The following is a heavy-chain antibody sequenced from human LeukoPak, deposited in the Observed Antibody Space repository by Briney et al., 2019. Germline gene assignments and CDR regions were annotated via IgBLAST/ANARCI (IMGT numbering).Heavy chain of an antibody. Sequence: PGGSLRLSCAASGFTFSNAWMSWVRQAPGKGLEWVSVIESGGRTYYADSVKGRFTISRDSSKNTLYLQMNSLRAEDTAFYFCARENGHIYGYAFLDQWGQGTLVTVSS. CDR3: ARENGHIYGYAFLDQ. CDR1: GFTFSNAW. CDR2: IESGGRT. D-gene: IGHD5-18*01. V-gene: IGHV3-53*01. J-gene: IGHJ4*02.